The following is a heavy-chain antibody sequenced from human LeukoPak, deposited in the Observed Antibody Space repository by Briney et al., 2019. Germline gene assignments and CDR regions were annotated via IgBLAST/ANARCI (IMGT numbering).Heavy chain of an antibody. D-gene: IGHD6-19*01. CDR1: GFTFSSYA. CDR3: ASPGYSSGWYGVEYYYYGMDV. Sequence: QSGRSLRLSCAASGFTFSSYAMHWVRQAPGKGLEWVAVISYDGSNEYYADSVKGRFTISRDNSKNTLYLQMNSLRAEDTAVYYCASPGYSSGWYGVEYYYYGMDVWGQGTTVTVSS. J-gene: IGHJ6*02. CDR2: ISYDGSNE. V-gene: IGHV3-30*04.